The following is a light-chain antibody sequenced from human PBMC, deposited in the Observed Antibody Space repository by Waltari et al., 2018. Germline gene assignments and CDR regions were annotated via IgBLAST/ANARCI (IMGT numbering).Light chain of an antibody. CDR3: HQYNNWPPGGT. J-gene: IGKJ1*01. Sequence: EIVMTQSPAALSVSPGERATLSCRASQSVGITLAWYQQKPGQAPRLLISTASTRATGIPARFSGSGSGTEFTLTINSLQSEDSAIYYCHQYNNWPPGGTFGQGTKVELK. CDR2: TAS. V-gene: IGKV3-15*01. CDR1: QSVGIT.